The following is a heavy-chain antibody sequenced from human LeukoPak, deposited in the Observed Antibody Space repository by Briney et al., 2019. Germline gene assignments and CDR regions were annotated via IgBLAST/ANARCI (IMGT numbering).Heavy chain of an antibody. CDR3: ARHAAYSGSYYDAFDI. J-gene: IGHJ3*02. Sequence: GGSLRLSCAASGFTFSSYWMSWVRQAPGKGLEWVAHIKQDGSKKYYVDSVKGRFTISRDNAKNSLYLQMNSLRAEDTAVYYCARHAAYSGSYYDAFDIWGQGTMVTVSS. CDR1: GFTFSSYW. V-gene: IGHV3-7*01. CDR2: IKQDGSKK. D-gene: IGHD1-26*01.